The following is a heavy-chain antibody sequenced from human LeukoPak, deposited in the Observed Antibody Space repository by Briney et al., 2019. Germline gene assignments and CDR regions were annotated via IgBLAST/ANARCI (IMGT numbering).Heavy chain of an antibody. CDR2: ISGSSSYI. V-gene: IGHV3-21*01. D-gene: IGHD1-7*01. CDR3: AKDLKDRITGTTFDY. Sequence: GGSLRLSCAASGFTFSSYSMNWVRQAPGKGLEWVSSISGSSSYIYYADSVKGRFTISRDNAKNSLYVQMNSLRAEDTAVYYCAKDLKDRITGTTFDYWGQGTLVTVSS. CDR1: GFTFSSYS. J-gene: IGHJ4*02.